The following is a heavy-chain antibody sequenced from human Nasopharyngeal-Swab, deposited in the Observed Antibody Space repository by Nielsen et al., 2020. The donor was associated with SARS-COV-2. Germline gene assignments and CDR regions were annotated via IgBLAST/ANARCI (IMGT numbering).Heavy chain of an antibody. D-gene: IGHD2-2*01. CDR2: IYSSGST. Sequence: SETLSLTCTVSGGYISSGGHYWTWIRQPAGKGLEWIGRIYSSGSTNYNPSLKSQVSISIDTSKNQFSLRLSSVTAADTAMYYCATCSSANCYPPDDAFDIWGQGTMV. CDR3: ATCSSANCYPPDDAFDI. V-gene: IGHV4-61*02. CDR1: GGYISSGGHY. J-gene: IGHJ3*02.